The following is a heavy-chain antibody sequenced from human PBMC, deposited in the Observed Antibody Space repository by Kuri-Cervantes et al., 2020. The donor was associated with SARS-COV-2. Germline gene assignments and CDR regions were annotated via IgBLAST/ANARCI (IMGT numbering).Heavy chain of an antibody. Sequence: GSLRLSCAVYGGSFSGYYWSWIRQPPGKGLEWIGEINHSGSTNYNPSLKSRVTVSVDTSKNQFSLKLSSVTAADTAVYYCARGSVGSGYDFGDYYYYGMDVWGQGTTVTVSS. V-gene: IGHV4-34*01. D-gene: IGHD5-12*01. CDR2: INHSGST. CDR1: GGSFSGYY. CDR3: ARGSVGSGYDFGDYYYYGMDV. J-gene: IGHJ6*02.